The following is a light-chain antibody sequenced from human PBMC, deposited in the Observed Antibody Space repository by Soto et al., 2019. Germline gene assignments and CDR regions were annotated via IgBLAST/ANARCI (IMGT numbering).Light chain of an antibody. J-gene: IGKJ1*01. CDR3: QQYNSYSWT. CDR1: QSISSW. Sequence: DIQMTQSPSTLSASVGDRVTITCRASQSISSWLAWYQQKPGKAPKLLIYDASSLESGVPSRFSGSGSGTEFTLTISSLQPDDFATYCCQQYNSYSWTFGQGTKVDMK. CDR2: DAS. V-gene: IGKV1-5*01.